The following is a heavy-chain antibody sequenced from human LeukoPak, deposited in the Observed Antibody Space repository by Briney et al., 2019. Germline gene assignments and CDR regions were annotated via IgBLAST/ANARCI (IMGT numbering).Heavy chain of an antibody. D-gene: IGHD1-1*01. V-gene: IGHV4-39*01. CDR1: SGSISGTNYY. CDR3: ARHHWNDASFDY. CDR2: IHNSGST. Sequence: SETLSLTCTVSSGSISGTNYYWAWIRQPPGKGLVWIGSIHNSGSTYQNPSLKSRVTISVDTSKNQFSLKVNSVTAADTAMYYCARHHWNDASFDYWGQGTPVTVSS. J-gene: IGHJ4*02.